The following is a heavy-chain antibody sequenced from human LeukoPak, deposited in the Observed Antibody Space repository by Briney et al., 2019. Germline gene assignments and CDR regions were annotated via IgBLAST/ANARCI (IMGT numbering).Heavy chain of an antibody. CDR1: GYTLTAYY. Sequence: ASVKVSCKASGYTLTAYYIHWVRQVPGQGLEWMGWINPNSGGTNYAQKFQGRVTMTRDTSISTAFMEVSSLRSDDTAVYFCARGGGHLGFDYWGQGTLLTVSS. CDR3: ARGGGHLGFDY. D-gene: IGHD3-10*01. CDR2: INPNSGGT. J-gene: IGHJ4*02. V-gene: IGHV1-2*02.